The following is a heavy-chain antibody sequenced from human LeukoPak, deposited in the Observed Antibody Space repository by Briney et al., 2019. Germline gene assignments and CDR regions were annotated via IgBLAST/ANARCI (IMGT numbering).Heavy chain of an antibody. CDR3: AKVGGRNYYDFWSGYQSSFDY. D-gene: IGHD3-3*01. CDR2: TSYDGSND. Sequence: GGSLRLSCAASGFTFSDYAIHWVRQAPGKGLEWVAVTSYDGSNDFYADSVRGRFTISRDNSKNTVYLQTNSLRAEDTSVYYCAKVGGRNYYDFWSGYQSSFDYWGQGTLVTVSS. J-gene: IGHJ4*02. CDR1: GFTFSDYA. V-gene: IGHV3-30-3*01.